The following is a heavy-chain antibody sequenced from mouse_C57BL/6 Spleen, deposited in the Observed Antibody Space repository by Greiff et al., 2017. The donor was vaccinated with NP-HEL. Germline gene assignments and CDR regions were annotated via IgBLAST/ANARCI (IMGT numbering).Heavy chain of an antibody. CDR3: TRSGGYYLFAY. D-gene: IGHD2-3*01. J-gene: IGHJ3*01. V-gene: IGHV1-15*01. Sequence: VQLQQSGAELVRPGASVTLSCKASGYTFTDYEMHWVKQTPVHGLEWIGAIDPETGGTAYNQKFKGKAILTADKSSSTANMELRSLTSEDSAVYYCTRSGGYYLFAYWGQGTLVTVSA. CDR1: GYTFTDYE. CDR2: IDPETGGT.